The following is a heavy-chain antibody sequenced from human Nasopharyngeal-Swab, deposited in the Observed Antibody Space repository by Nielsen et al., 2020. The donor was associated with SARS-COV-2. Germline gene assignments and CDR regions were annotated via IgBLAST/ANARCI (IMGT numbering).Heavy chain of an antibody. J-gene: IGHJ4*02. CDR3: TTPSPYYDSSGYYDE. D-gene: IGHD3-22*01. V-gene: IGHV3-15*01. CDR2: IKSKTDGGTT. CDR1: GFTFSNAW. Sequence: GGSLRLSCAASGFTFSNAWMSWVRQAPGKGLEWVGRIKSKTDGGTTDYAAPVKGRFTISRDDSKNTLYLQMNSLKTEDTAVYYCTTPSPYYDSSGYYDEWGQGTLVTVSS.